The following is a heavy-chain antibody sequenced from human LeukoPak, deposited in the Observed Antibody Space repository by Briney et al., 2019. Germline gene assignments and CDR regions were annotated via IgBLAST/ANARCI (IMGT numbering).Heavy chain of an antibody. Sequence: PSETLSLTCTVSGGSISSYYWSWIRQPAGKGLEWIGRIYTSGSTNYNPSLKSRVTMSVDTSKNQFSLKLSSVTAADTAVYYCARQRGAARRRLFDYWGQGTLVTVSS. CDR2: IYTSGST. J-gene: IGHJ4*02. CDR3: ARQRGAARRRLFDY. D-gene: IGHD6-6*01. V-gene: IGHV4-4*07. CDR1: GGSISSYY.